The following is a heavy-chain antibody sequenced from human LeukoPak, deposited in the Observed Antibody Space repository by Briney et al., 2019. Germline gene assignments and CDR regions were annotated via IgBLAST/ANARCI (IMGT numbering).Heavy chain of an antibody. J-gene: IGHJ4*02. CDR1: GFTFSSYW. CDR3: AKTNLWFGELLSAFDY. D-gene: IGHD3-10*01. V-gene: IGHV3-23*01. Sequence: GGSLRLSCAASGFTFSSYWMSWVRQAPGKGLEWVSAISGSGGSTDYADSVKGRFTISRDNSKNTLYLQMNSLRAEDTAVYYCAKTNLWFGELLSAFDYWGQGTLVTVSS. CDR2: ISGSGGST.